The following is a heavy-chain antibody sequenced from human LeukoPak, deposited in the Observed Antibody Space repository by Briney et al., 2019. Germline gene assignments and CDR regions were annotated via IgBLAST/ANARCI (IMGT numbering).Heavy chain of an antibody. V-gene: IGHV1-69*01. CDR1: GGTFSSYA. J-gene: IGHJ4*02. CDR3: ARVRDSEQLERREEGLDY. CDR2: IIPIFGTA. Sequence: GSSVKVSCKAFGGTFSSYAISWVRQAPGQGLEWMGGIIPIFGTANYAQKFQGRVTITADESTSTAYMELSSLRSEDTAVYYCARVRDSEQLERREEGLDYWGQGTLVTVSS. D-gene: IGHD1-1*01.